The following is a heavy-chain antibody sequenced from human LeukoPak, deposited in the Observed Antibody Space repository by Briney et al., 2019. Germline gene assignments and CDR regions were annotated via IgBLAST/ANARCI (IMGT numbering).Heavy chain of an antibody. J-gene: IGHJ6*02. CDR3: ARDGGGDYYGSGSYYNARAYYYGMDV. D-gene: IGHD3-10*01. V-gene: IGHV3-30-3*01. CDR1: GFTFSSYA. CDR2: ISYDGSNK. Sequence: GGSLRLSCAASGFTFSSYAMYWVRQAPGKGLEWVAVISYDGSNKYYADSVKGRFTISRDNSKNTLYLQMNSLRAEDTAVYYCARDGGGDYYGSGSYYNARAYYYGMDVWGQGTTVTVSS.